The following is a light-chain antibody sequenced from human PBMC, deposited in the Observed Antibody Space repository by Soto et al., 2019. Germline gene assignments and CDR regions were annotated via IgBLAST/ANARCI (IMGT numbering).Light chain of an antibody. J-gene: IGKJ2*01. CDR3: YQYNKWPYT. V-gene: IGKV3-15*01. Sequence: EVVMTQSPATLSVSPGERVTLSCRASQSASSNLAWYQQKPGQAPSLLIYGASTRAAGIQARFSDSGSGAEFTVTISGLKAEDGAVDYCYQYNKWPYTFGQGTNLEIQ. CDR1: QSASSN. CDR2: GAS.